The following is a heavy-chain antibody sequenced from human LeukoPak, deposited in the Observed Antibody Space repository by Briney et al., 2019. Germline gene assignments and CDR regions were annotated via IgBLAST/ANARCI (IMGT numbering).Heavy chain of an antibody. CDR3: ARGGSYGFLYNWFDP. Sequence: PSETLSLTCTVSGGSISSYYWSWIRQPPGKGLEWIGNIFYSGSPNYNPALKSRVTTSFDTSKNQFSLKLSSVTAADTAVYYCARGGSYGFLYNWFDPWGQGTLVTVSS. V-gene: IGHV4-59*08. D-gene: IGHD3-16*01. J-gene: IGHJ5*02. CDR1: GGSISSYY. CDR2: IFYSGSP.